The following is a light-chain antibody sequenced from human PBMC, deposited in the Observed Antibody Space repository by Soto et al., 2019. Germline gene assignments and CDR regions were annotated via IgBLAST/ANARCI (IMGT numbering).Light chain of an antibody. CDR1: QSVSSK. CDR2: DAS. J-gene: IGKJ3*01. CDR3: QQRSNWIT. Sequence: EIVMTQSPATLSVSPGERATLSCRASQSVSSKLAWYQQKPGQAPRLLIYDASNRATGIPARFSGSGSGTDFTLTISSLEPEDFAVYYCQQRSNWITFGPGTKVDIK. V-gene: IGKV3-11*01.